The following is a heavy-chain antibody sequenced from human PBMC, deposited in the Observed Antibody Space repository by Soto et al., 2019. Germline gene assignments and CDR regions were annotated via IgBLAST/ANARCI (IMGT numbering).Heavy chain of an antibody. CDR2: MNPNSGNT. CDR1: GYTFTSYD. V-gene: IGHV1-8*01. D-gene: IGHD3-22*01. CDR3: ARGTPYYYDSSGPDAFDI. J-gene: IGHJ3*02. Sequence: ASVKVSCKASGYTFTSYDINWVRQATGQGLERMGWMNPNSGNTGYAQKFQGRVTMTRNTSISTAYMELSSLRSEDTAVYYCARGTPYYYDSSGPDAFDIWGQGTMVTVSS.